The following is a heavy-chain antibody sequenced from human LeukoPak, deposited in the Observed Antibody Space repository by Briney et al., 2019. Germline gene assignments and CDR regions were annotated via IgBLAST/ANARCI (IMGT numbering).Heavy chain of an antibody. CDR1: GGSISSSSYY. CDR3: ATRGRYSYVSYDDY. Sequence: SETLSLTCTVSGGSISSSSYYWGWIRQPPGKGLEWIGSIYYSGSTYYNPSLKSRVTISVDTSKNQFSLKLSSVTAADTAVYYCATRGRYSYVSYDDYWGQGTLVTVSS. V-gene: IGHV4-39*07. J-gene: IGHJ4*02. D-gene: IGHD5-18*01. CDR2: IYYSGST.